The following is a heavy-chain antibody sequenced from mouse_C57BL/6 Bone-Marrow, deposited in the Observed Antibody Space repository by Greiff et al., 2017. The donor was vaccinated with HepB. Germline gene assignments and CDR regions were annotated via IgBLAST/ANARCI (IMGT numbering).Heavy chain of an antibody. J-gene: IGHJ2*01. CDR1: GFNIKDDY. CDR3: ARDDYDGPGY. D-gene: IGHD2-4*01. CDR2: IDPENGDT. V-gene: IGHV14-4*01. Sequence: VQLQQSGAELVRPGASVKLSCTASGFNIKDDYMHWVKQRPEQGLEWIGWIDPENGDTEYASKFQGKATITADTSSNTAYLQLSSLTSEDSAVYYCARDDYDGPGYWGQGTTLTVSS.